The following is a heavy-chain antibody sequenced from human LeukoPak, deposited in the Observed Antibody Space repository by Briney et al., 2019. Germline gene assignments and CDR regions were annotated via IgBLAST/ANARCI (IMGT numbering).Heavy chain of an antibody. J-gene: IGHJ6*04. D-gene: IGHD3-10*01. V-gene: IGHV3-48*03. CDR1: GFTFSSYE. CDR3: AREGALYGSGRRYGMDV. Sequence: GGSLRLSCAASGFTFSSYEMNWVRQAPGKGLEWVSYISSSGSTIYYADSVKGRFTISRDNAKNSLYPQMNSLRAEDTAVYYCAREGALYGSGRRYGMDVWGKGTTVTVSS. CDR2: ISSSGSTI.